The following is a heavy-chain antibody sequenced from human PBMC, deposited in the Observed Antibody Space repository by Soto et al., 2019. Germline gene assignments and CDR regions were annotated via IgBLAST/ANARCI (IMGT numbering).Heavy chain of an antibody. D-gene: IGHD6-13*01. CDR1: GYTFTSYD. CDR2: MNPNSGNT. Sequence: QVQLVQSGAEVKKPGASVKVSCKASGYTFTSYDINWVRQATGQGLEWMGWMNPNSGNTGYAQKFQGRVTRTRNTSISTAYMELSRLRSEDTAVYYCAIVAAAAGPYYFDYWGQGTLVTVSS. CDR3: AIVAAAAGPYYFDY. V-gene: IGHV1-8*01. J-gene: IGHJ4*02.